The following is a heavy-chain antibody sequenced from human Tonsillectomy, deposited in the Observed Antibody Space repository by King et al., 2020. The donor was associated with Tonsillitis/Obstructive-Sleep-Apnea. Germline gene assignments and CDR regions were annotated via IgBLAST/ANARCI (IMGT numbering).Heavy chain of an antibody. Sequence: VQLVESGGGLVKPGRSLSLSCTTAGFSFGDFGMSWFRRAPGKGLEWVGLIRSKTYGGTTDYDASVRGRFTISRDDSKSIAYLQMNSLKTEDTAVYYCTSTLFEKGDYYYYMDVWGKGTAVTVSS. J-gene: IGHJ6*03. CDR2: IRSKTYGGTT. CDR3: TSTLFEKGDYYYYMDV. CDR1: GFSFGDFG. D-gene: IGHD3-3*01. V-gene: IGHV3-49*05.